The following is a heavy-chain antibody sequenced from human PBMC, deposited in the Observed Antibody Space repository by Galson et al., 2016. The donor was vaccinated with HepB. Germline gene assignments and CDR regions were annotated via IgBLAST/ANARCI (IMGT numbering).Heavy chain of an antibody. CDR1: GGSINSNNYY. V-gene: IGHV4-39*07. CDR2: IYYSGTT. J-gene: IGHJ5*02. D-gene: IGHD2-2*01. CDR3: ARILVPVGLGGGWFDP. Sequence: LSLTCIVSGGSINSNNYYWGWIRQTPEKGLEWIGAIYYSGTTHYNPSLRSRLTMSVDTSKNQLSLRLSSVTAADTAVYYCARILVPVGLGGGWFDPWGQGTLVTVSS.